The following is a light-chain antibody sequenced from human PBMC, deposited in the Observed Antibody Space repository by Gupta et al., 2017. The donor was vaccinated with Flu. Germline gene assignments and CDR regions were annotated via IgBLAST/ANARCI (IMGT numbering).Light chain of an antibody. V-gene: IGKV4-1*01. CDR3: QQYYSSGYS. J-gene: IGKJ2*03. CDR2: WAS. Sequence: DIVMTQSPDSLAVSLGERATINCKSSQSVLYSSNNKNYLAWYQQKPGQPPKLLIYWASTRESGVPDRFSGSGSGTDFTLTISILQAEDVAVYYCQQYYSSGYSFGQGTKLEIK. CDR1: QSVLYSSNNKNY.